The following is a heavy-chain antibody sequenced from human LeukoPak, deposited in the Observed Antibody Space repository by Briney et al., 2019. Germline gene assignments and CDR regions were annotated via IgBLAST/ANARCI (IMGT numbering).Heavy chain of an antibody. Sequence: GESLKISCRDSGNTFTTSLIVWVRQMPGKGPEWMGIIYPGDSDTKYSPSFQGQVTISADKSISTAYLHWNSLKASDTATYYCARPKYSSSLAFDFWGQGTPVTVSS. J-gene: IGHJ4*02. CDR2: IYPGDSDT. CDR3: ARPKYSSSLAFDF. CDR1: GNTFTTSL. D-gene: IGHD6-6*01. V-gene: IGHV5-51*01.